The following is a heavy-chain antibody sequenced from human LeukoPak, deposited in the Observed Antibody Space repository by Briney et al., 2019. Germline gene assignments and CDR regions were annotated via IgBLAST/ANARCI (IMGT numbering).Heavy chain of an antibody. Sequence: EASVKVSCKASGYTFTTFGITWVRQAPGQGPEWVGWINVYNGNTHYAQNLQGRVTMTTDTSTSTAYMELRSLRSDDTAVYYCARPRSSSWGIDYWGQGTLVTVSS. CDR3: ARPRSSSWGIDY. J-gene: IGHJ4*02. CDR1: GYTFTTFG. V-gene: IGHV1-18*04. CDR2: INVYNGNT. D-gene: IGHD6-13*01.